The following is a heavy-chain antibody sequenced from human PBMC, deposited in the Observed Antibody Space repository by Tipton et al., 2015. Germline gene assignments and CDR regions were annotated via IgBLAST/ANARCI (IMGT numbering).Heavy chain of an antibody. CDR1: GGSVSRYY. D-gene: IGHD3-22*01. CDR3: ARAGPGSGSDY. V-gene: IGHV4-59*02. J-gene: IGHJ4*02. CDR2: IYYSGST. Sequence: LRLSCTVSGGSVSRYYWSWIRQPPGKGLEWIGYIYYSGSTKYNPSLKSRVTISVDTSKNQFSLKLNSVTAADTAVYYCARAGPGSGSDYWGQGTLVTVSS.